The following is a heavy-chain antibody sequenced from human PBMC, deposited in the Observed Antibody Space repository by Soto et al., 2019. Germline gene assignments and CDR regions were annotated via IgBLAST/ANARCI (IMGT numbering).Heavy chain of an antibody. CDR1: WGTCVGFY. J-gene: IGHJ6*02. V-gene: IGHV4-34*01. CDR2: INHSGST. Sequence: SEIMPLRKAVDWGTCVGFYCRWIRQQQGKGLEWIGEINHSGSTNYNPSLKSRVNISVDTSKNQFSLKLSSVTAADTAVYYCARDLDYYGMDVLVQGTTVTVS. D-gene: IGHD3-16*01. CDR3: ARDLDYYGMDV.